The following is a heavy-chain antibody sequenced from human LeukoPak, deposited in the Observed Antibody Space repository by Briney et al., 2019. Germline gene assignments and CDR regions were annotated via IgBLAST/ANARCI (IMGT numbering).Heavy chain of an antibody. J-gene: IGHJ3*02. D-gene: IGHD6-13*01. V-gene: IGHV3-9*01. CDR1: GFTFDDYA. CDR2: ISWNSGSI. CDR3: AKDKSPSIAAAGNDAFDI. Sequence: PGGSLRLSCAASGFTFDDYAMYWVQQAPGKGLEWVSGISWNSGSIGYADSVKGRFTISRDNAKNSLYLQMNSLRAEDTALYYCAKDKSPSIAAAGNDAFDIWGQGTMVTVSS.